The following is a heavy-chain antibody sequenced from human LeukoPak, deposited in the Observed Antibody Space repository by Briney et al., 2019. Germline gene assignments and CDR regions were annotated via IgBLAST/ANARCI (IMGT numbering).Heavy chain of an antibody. CDR1: GFTFTSYA. V-gene: IGHV3-23*01. Sequence: RSGESLRLSCAASGFTFTSYAMNWVRQAPGKGLEWVAAIRGSGGATYYADSVKGRFTISRDNSGNTVFLQMDSLRADDTAVYFCARNRPAGYAYGFELQHWGQGTLVTVSS. CDR3: ARNRPAGYAYGFELQH. CDR2: IRGSGGAT. J-gene: IGHJ1*01. D-gene: IGHD5-12*01.